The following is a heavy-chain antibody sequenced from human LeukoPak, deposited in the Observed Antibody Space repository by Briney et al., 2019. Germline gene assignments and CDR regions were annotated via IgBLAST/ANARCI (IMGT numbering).Heavy chain of an antibody. D-gene: IGHD6-19*01. J-gene: IGHJ6*03. CDR1: GGSISSYY. Sequence: PSETLSLTCTVSGGSISSYYWSWIRQPPGKGLEWIGYIYYSGSTNYNPSLKSRVTISVDTSKNQFSLKLSSVTAADTAVYYCARVPSQWRKDYYYMDVWGKGTTVTVSS. V-gene: IGHV4-59*01. CDR3: ARVPSQWRKDYYYMDV. CDR2: IYYSGST.